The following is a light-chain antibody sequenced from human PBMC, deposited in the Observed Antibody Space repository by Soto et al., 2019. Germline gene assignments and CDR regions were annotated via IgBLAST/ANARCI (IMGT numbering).Light chain of an antibody. CDR2: AAS. CDR3: QQLNSYLALT. J-gene: IGKJ4*01. CDR1: QGISSY. V-gene: IGKV1-9*01. Sequence: MKLTQSHCTLSASVGDRVTLTCLASQGISSYLAWYQQKPGKAPKLLIYAASTLQSGVPSRFSGSGSGTEFTLTISSLQPEDFATYYCQQLNSYLALTFGGGTKVDIK.